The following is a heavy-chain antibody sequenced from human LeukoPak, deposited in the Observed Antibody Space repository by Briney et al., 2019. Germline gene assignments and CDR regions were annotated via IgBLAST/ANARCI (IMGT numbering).Heavy chain of an antibody. J-gene: IGHJ4*02. CDR3: ARHLAASGWYDY. CDR2: IYYSGST. CDR1: GGSISSYY. Sequence: SETLSLTCTVSGGSISSYYWSWIRQPPGKGLEWIGHIYYSGSTNYNPSLKSRVTISVDTSKNQFSLKLSSVTAADTAVYYCARHLAASGWYDYWGQGTLVTVSS. D-gene: IGHD6-19*01. V-gene: IGHV4-59*08.